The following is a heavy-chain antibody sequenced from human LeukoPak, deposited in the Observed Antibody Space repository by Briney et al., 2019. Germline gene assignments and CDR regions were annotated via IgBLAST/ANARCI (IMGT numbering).Heavy chain of an antibody. CDR1: GYTFTSYG. J-gene: IGHJ4*02. CDR2: ISAYNGNT. Sequence: TGESLKISCKASGYTFTSYGISWVRQAPGQGLEWMGWISAYNGNTNYAQKLQGRVTMTTDTSTSTAYMELRSLRSDDTAVYYCARAGETSTVTTNRYWGQGTLVTVSS. CDR3: ARAGETSTVTTNRY. D-gene: IGHD4-17*01. V-gene: IGHV1-18*01.